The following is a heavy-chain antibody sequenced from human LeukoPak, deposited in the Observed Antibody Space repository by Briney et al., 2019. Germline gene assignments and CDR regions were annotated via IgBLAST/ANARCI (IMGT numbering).Heavy chain of an antibody. CDR3: ARSPPPSSDQFDY. D-gene: IGHD6-6*01. J-gene: IGHJ4*02. V-gene: IGHV4-38-2*02. CDR1: GYSISSGYY. Sequence: SETLSLTCTVSGYSISSGYYWGWIRQPPGKGLEWIGSIYHSGSTYYNPSLKSRVTISVDTSKNQFSLKLSSVTAADTAVYYCARSPPPSSDQFDYWGQGTLVTVSS. CDR2: IYHSGST.